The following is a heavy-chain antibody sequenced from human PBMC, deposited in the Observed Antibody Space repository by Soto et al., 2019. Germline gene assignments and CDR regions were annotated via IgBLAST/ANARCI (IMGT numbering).Heavy chain of an antibody. J-gene: IGHJ4*02. CDR3: ARFRAGIGWDF. CDR2: SSGSGGNR. CDR1: GFTFRSYV. D-gene: IGHD2-15*01. V-gene: IGHV3-23*01. Sequence: EVQVLESGGGLEQPGDSLRLSCAASGFTFRSYVMSWFRQAPGKGLEWVSSSSGSGGNRYYADSVKSRLTIYRDNSNNTVYQQVDRLRAEDTAIYYCARFRAGIGWDFWGQGTLVTVSS.